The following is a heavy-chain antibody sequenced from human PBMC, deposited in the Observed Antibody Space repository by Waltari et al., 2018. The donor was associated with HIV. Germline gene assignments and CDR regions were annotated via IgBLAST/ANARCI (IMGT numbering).Heavy chain of an antibody. V-gene: IGHV3-21*01. D-gene: IGHD6-13*01. J-gene: IGHJ4*02. Sequence: EVQLVESGGGLVKPGGSLRLSCAASGFTFSRYSMNWVRQAPGKGLEWVSSISSSSSYIYYADSGKGRFTISRDNAKNSLYLQMNSLRAEDTAVYYCARGAGSSWYSDFDYWGQGTLVTVSS. CDR1: GFTFSRYS. CDR3: ARGAGSSWYSDFDY. CDR2: ISSSSSYI.